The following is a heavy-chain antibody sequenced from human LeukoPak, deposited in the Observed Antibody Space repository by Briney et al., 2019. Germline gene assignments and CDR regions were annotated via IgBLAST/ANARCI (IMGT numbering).Heavy chain of an antibody. CDR2: IYSSGST. CDR1: GGSISSYY. Sequence: SETLSLTCTVSGGSISSYYWSWIRQPAGKGLEWIGRIYSSGSTNYNPSLKSRVTMSVDTSKNQFSLKLRSVTAADTAVYYCARDGGSYYRSWFDPWGQGTLVTVSS. J-gene: IGHJ5*02. D-gene: IGHD1-26*01. CDR3: ARDGGSYYRSWFDP. V-gene: IGHV4-4*07.